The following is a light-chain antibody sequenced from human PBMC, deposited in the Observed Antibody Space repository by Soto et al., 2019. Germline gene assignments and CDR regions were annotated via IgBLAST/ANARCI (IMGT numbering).Light chain of an antibody. Sequence: AIRMTQSPSSFSASAGDRVTITCRASQAIRSSLAWYQQKPEKAPKLLVFAASTLQTGVPSRFSGSGSGTDFTLTISYLQSEDVATYYCQQYYSYPRTFGQGTKVDI. CDR3: QQYYSYPRT. J-gene: IGKJ1*01. CDR2: AAS. V-gene: IGKV1-8*01. CDR1: QAIRSS.